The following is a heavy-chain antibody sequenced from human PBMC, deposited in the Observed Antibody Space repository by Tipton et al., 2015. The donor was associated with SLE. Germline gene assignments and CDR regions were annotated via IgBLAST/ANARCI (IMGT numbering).Heavy chain of an antibody. CDR1: GGSISSYY. J-gene: IGHJ4*02. CDR2: IYYSGST. Sequence: LRLSCNVSGGSISSYYWSWIRQPPGKGLEWIGYIYYSGSTDHNPSLKSRVTISVDTSKNQFSLKLSSVTAADTAVYYCARLEGDGYKWYFDYWGQGTLVTVST. CDR3: ARLEGDGYKWYFDY. D-gene: IGHD5-24*01. V-gene: IGHV4-59*08.